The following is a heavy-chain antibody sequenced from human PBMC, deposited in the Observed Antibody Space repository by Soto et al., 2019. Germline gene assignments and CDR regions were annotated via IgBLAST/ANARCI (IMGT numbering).Heavy chain of an antibody. V-gene: IGHV1-18*01. CDR3: ARGAGHYYYGMDV. CDR2: ISAYNGNT. CDR1: GYTFSSYH. D-gene: IGHD6-19*01. J-gene: IGHJ6*02. Sequence: ASVKVSCKASGYTFSSYHISWVRQAPGQGLEWMGWISAYNGNTNYAQKLQGRVTMTTDTSTSTAYMELSSLRSEDTAVYYCARGAGHYYYGMDVWGQGTTVTVS.